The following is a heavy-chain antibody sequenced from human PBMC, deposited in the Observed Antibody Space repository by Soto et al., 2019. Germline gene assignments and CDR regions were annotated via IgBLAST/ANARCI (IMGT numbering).Heavy chain of an antibody. Sequence: QVQLVQSGAEVKKPGSSVKVSCKASGGTFSSYAISWVRQAPGQGLEWMGGIIPIFGTANYAQKFQGRVTITADESTSTAYMELSSLRSEATAVYYCARVGDGGGYCSGGSCFGYWGQGTLVTVSS. J-gene: IGHJ4*02. CDR1: GGTFSSYA. V-gene: IGHV1-69*12. CDR3: ARVGDGGGYCSGGSCFGY. CDR2: IIPIFGTA. D-gene: IGHD2-15*01.